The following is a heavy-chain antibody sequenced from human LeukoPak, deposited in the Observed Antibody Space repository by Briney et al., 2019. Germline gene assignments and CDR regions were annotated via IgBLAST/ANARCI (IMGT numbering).Heavy chain of an antibody. V-gene: IGHV3-21*01. J-gene: IGHJ3*02. D-gene: IGHD3-3*01. CDR1: GFTFSNYA. CDR2: ISSSSSYI. CDR3: ARASKAYYDFWSGHRDAFDI. Sequence: PGGSLRLSCAASGFTFSNYAMNWVRQAPGKGLEWVSSISSSSSYIYYADSVKGRFTISRDNAKNSLYLQMNSLRAEDTAVYYCARASKAYYDFWSGHRDAFDIWGQGTMVTVSS.